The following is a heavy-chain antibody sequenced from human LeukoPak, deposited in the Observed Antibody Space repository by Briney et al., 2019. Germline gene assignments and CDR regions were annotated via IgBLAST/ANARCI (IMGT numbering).Heavy chain of an antibody. CDR2: INHSGST. CDR3: ARGLYSSSSY. CDR1: GGSFSGYY. D-gene: IGHD6-13*01. V-gene: IGHV4-34*01. J-gene: IGHJ4*02. Sequence: PSETLSLTCAVYGGSFSGYYWSWIRQSPGKGLEWIGEINHSGSTNYNPSLKSRVTISVDTSKNQFSLKLSSVTAADTAVYYCARGLYSSSSYWGQGTLVTVSS.